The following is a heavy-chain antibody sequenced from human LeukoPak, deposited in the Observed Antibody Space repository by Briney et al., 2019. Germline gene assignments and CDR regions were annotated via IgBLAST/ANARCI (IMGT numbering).Heavy chain of an antibody. Sequence: SETLSLTCTVSGGSISSSSYYWGWIRQPPGKGLEWIGSIYYSGSTYYNPSLKSRVTISVDTSKNQFSLKLGSVTAADTAVYYCARPSRVATYFDYWGQGTLVTVSS. CDR3: ARPSRVATYFDY. CDR2: IYYSGST. J-gene: IGHJ4*02. CDR1: GGSISSSSYY. D-gene: IGHD2-15*01. V-gene: IGHV4-39*01.